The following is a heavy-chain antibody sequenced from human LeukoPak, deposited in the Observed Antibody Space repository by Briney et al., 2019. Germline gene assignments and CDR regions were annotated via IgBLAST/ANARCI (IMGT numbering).Heavy chain of an antibody. CDR3: AKDDSQDCSSTSCCIDY. CDR2: ISGSGGST. CDR1: GFTFSSYA. D-gene: IGHD2-2*01. Sequence: GGSLRLSCAASGFTFSSYAMSWVRQAPGKGLEWVSAISGSGGSTYYADSVKGRFTISRDNSKNTLYLQMNSLRAEDTAVYYCAKDDSQDCSSTSCCIDYWGQGTLVTVSS. J-gene: IGHJ4*02. V-gene: IGHV3-23*01.